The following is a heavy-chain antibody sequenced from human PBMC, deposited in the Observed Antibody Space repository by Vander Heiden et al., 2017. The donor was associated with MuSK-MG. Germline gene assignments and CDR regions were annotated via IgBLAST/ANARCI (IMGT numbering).Heavy chain of an antibody. V-gene: IGHV4-39*07. Sequence: QLQLQESGPGLVKPSETLSLTCTVSGGSISRSSYYWGWIRQPPGKGLEWIGSIYYSGSTDYNPSLKSRVTISVDTSKNQFSLKLSSVTAADTAVYYCARDSLDYDFWSGYAFDIWGQGTMVTVSS. CDR2: IYYSGST. CDR3: ARDSLDYDFWSGYAFDI. CDR1: GGSISRSSYY. D-gene: IGHD3-3*01. J-gene: IGHJ3*02.